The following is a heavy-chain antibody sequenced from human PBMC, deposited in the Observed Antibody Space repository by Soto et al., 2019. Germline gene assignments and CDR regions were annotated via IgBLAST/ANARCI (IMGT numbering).Heavy chain of an antibody. V-gene: IGHV3-30-3*01. Sequence: QVQLVESGGGVVQPGRSLRLSCAASGFTFSSYAMHWVRQAPGKGLEWVAVISYDGSNKYYEDSVKGRFTISRDNSKNTLYLQMNSMSAEDTAVYYCARDYYRFNSGYGFSMDVLGQVTTVTVSS. J-gene: IGHJ6*02. CDR3: ARDYYRFNSGYGFSMDV. CDR1: GFTFSSYA. CDR2: ISYDGSNK. D-gene: IGHD5-12*01.